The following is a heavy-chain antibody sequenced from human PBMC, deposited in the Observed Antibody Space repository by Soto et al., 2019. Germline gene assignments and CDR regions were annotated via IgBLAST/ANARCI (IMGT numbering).Heavy chain of an antibody. CDR2: INPGNGNT. Sequence: GASVKVSCKASGYTLSSYAMHWVRQAPGQRLEWMGWINPGNGNTKYLQKFQGRVTITRDTSASTAYMELSSLRSEDTAVYYCARSIVVVTALDYWG. V-gene: IGHV1-3*01. J-gene: IGHJ4*01. CDR1: GYTLSSYA. CDR3: ARSIVVVTALDY. D-gene: IGHD2-21*02.